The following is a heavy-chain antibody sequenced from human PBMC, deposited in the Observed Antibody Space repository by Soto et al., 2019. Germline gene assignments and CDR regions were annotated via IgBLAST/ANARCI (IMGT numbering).Heavy chain of an antibody. CDR3: ASSGPVWLGELYFDY. D-gene: IGHD3-10*01. CDR1: GGSISSCGYY. CDR2: IYYSGST. Sequence: SLTCTVSGGSISSCGYYWSWIRQHPGKGLDWIGYIYYSGSTYYNPSLKSRVTISVDTSKNQFSMKLSSVTAADTAVYYCASSGPVWLGELYFDYLGQRTLVIVSS. J-gene: IGHJ4*02. V-gene: IGHV4-31*03.